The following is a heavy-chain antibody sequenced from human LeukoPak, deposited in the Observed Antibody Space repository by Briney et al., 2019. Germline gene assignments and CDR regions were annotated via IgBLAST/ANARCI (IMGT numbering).Heavy chain of an antibody. D-gene: IGHD3-10*01. J-gene: IGHJ6*03. V-gene: IGHV4-34*01. CDR1: GGSFSGYY. CDR2: INHSGST. Sequence: SETLSLTCAVYGGSFSGYYWSWIRQPPGKGLEWIGEINHSGSTNYNPSLKSRVTISVDTSKNQFSLKLSSVTAADTAVYYCARVHRGWFGELFSYMDVWGKGTTVTVSS. CDR3: ARVHRGWFGELFSYMDV.